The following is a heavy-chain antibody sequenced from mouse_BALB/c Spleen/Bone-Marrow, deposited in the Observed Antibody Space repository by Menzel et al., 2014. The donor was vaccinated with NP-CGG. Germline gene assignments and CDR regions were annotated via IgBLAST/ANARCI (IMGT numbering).Heavy chain of an antibody. CDR3: NARDYRYEGYAMDN. D-gene: IGHD2-14*01. Sequence: EVQLQESGAELVRSGASVKLSCTASGFNIKDYYMYWVKQRPEQGLEWIGWIDPENGDTEYAPKFQGKATMTADTSSNTAYLQLSSLTSEDTDVYYCNARDYRYEGYAMDNWGQGTSVTVSS. V-gene: IGHV14-4*02. CDR1: GFNIKDYY. CDR2: IDPENGDT. J-gene: IGHJ4*01.